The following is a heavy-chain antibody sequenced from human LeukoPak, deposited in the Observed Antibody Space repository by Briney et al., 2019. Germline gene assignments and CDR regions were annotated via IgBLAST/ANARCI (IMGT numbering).Heavy chain of an antibody. Sequence: PSETLSLTCTVSGGSLSSGGYYWSWIRQPPGKGLEWIGYIYHSGSTYYNPSLKSRVTISVDRSKNQFSLKLSSVTAADTAVYYCARGTDSDTAMVDFDYWGQGTLVTVSS. J-gene: IGHJ4*02. CDR1: GGSLSSGGYY. CDR3: ARGTDSDTAMVDFDY. D-gene: IGHD5-18*01. V-gene: IGHV4-30-2*01. CDR2: IYHSGST.